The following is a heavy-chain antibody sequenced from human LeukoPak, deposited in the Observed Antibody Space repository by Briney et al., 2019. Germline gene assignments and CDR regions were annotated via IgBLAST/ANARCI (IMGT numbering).Heavy chain of an antibody. CDR1: GGSFSGYY. Sequence: SETLSLTCAVYGGSFSGYYWSWIRQPPGKGLEWIGEINHSGSTNYNPSLKSRVTITVDTSKNQFSLKLSSVTAADTAVYYCARGIPLYSSSWYFNYWGQGTLVTVSS. CDR3: ARGIPLYSSSWYFNY. D-gene: IGHD6-13*01. V-gene: IGHV4-34*01. J-gene: IGHJ4*02. CDR2: INHSGST.